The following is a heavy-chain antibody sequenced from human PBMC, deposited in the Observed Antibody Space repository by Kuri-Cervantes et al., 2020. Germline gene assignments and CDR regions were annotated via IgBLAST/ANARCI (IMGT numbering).Heavy chain of an antibody. J-gene: IGHJ4*02. CDR3: ARADGDSAY. CDR1: GGSISSYY. D-gene: IGHD4-17*01. V-gene: IGHV4-59*01. Sequence: SETLSLTCTVSGGSISSYYWSWIRQPPGKGLEWIGYIYYSGSTNYNPSLKSRVTMSVDTSKNQFSLKLSSVTAADTAVYYCARADGDSAYWGQGTLVTVSS. CDR2: IYYSGST.